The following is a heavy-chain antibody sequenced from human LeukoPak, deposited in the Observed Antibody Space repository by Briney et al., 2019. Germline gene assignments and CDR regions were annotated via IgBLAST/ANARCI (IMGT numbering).Heavy chain of an antibody. D-gene: IGHD2-2*01. V-gene: IGHV3-23*01. CDR2: ISGSGGST. Sequence: GGSLRLSCAASGFTFSSYVMSWVRQAPGKGLEWVSAISGSGGSTHYADSVKGRFTVSRDNSKDTVFLEMNSLRAEDTAVYFCAKDATSSWHQSWLDPWGQGTLVTVSS. J-gene: IGHJ5*02. CDR3: AKDATSSWHQSWLDP. CDR1: GFTFSSYV.